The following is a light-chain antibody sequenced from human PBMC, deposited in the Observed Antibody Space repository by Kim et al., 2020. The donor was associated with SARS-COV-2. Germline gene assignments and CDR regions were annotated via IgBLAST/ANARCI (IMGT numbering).Light chain of an antibody. Sequence: ALGRTVTSTCQGDTLRGYYESCCRQKSRQPPILVIYGDKNRPSGIPDRFSGSGSGNTASLTITGAQAEDDADYYCDSRFSIRNHVLFGGGTQLTVL. V-gene: IGLV3-19*01. J-gene: IGLJ3*02. CDR2: GDK. CDR1: TLRGYY. CDR3: DSRFSIRNHVL.